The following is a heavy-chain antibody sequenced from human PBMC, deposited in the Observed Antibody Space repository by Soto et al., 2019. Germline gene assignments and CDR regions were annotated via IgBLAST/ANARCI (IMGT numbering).Heavy chain of an antibody. CDR2: INPNSGGT. CDR1: GYTFTGYY. J-gene: IGHJ3*02. D-gene: IGHD6-6*01. V-gene: IGHV1-2*04. Sequence: ASVKVSCKASGYTFTGYYMHWVRQAPGQGLEWMGWINPNSGGTNYAQKFQGWVTMTRDTSISTAYMELSRLRSDDTAVYYCARFRSSSPDAFDIWGQGTMVTVSS. CDR3: ARFRSSSPDAFDI.